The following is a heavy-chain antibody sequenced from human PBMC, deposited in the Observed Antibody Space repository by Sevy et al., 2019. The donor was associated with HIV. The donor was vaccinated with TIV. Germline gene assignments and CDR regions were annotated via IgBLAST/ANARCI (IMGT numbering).Heavy chain of an antibody. CDR3: AAVVGSSDFDY. D-gene: IGHD1-26*01. Sequence: GGSLRLSCAASGFSFRNAWMSWVRQAPGKGLEWVGRIKSKTDGGTGVFAAPARGRFIISRDDSKIILYLQMSSLKIEDTAHYYCAAVVGSSDFDYWGRGILVTVSS. CDR1: GFSFRNAW. V-gene: IGHV3-15*01. J-gene: IGHJ4*01. CDR2: IKSKTDGGTG.